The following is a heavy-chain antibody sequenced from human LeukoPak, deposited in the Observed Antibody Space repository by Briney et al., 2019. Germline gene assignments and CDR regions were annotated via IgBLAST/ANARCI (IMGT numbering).Heavy chain of an antibody. D-gene: IGHD3-22*01. Sequence: GGALRLSCAASGVTFSGHWVTWVRQAPGKGLEWVGNIKEDGSKKNYVDSVKGRFTISRDNAKNSLYLQMTSLRAEDTAMYYCATPLDYRDSSGFHQGGDWGQGTLVTVSS. J-gene: IGHJ4*02. CDR3: ATPLDYRDSSGFHQGGD. V-gene: IGHV3-7*03. CDR2: IKEDGSKK. CDR1: GVTFSGHW.